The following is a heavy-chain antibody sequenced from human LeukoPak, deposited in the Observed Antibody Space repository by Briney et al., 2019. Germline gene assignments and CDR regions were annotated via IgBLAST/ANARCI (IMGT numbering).Heavy chain of an antibody. D-gene: IGHD4-23*01. CDR3: ARYGDNRFDP. CDR1: GYSFTSYW. CDR2: IYPSDSDT. Sequence: GESLKIPCKGSGYSFTSYWIGWVRQMPGKGLEWMGIIYPSDSDTRYSPSFQGQVTISADKSISTAFLQWSSLKASDTAIYYCARYGDNRFDPWGQGTLVTVSS. V-gene: IGHV5-51*01. J-gene: IGHJ5*02.